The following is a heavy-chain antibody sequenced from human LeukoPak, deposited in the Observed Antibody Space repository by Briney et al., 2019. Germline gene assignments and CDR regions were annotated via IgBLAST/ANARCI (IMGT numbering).Heavy chain of an antibody. Sequence: PGGSLRLSCAASGFTFSSYWMSGVRQAPGKGLEWVANIKQDGSEKYYVDSVKGRFTISRDKAKNSLYLQMNSLRAEDTAVYYCAREITIFGVVTETYYYYGMDVWGQGTTVTVYS. CDR1: GFTFSSYW. J-gene: IGHJ6*02. CDR3: AREITIFGVVTETYYYYGMDV. V-gene: IGHV3-7*01. D-gene: IGHD3-3*01. CDR2: IKQDGSEK.